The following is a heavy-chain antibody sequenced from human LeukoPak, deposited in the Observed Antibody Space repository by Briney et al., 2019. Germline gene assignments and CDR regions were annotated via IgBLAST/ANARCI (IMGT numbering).Heavy chain of an antibody. CDR3: AKDRSVASYYYGMDV. J-gene: IGHJ6*02. Sequence: GRSLRLSCAASGFIFKAYPMHWVRQAPGKGLEWVALTSFDGSKTYYGDSVKGRFTISRDNSNSMVYLQMNNLRPEDTAVYFCAKDRSVASYYYGMDVWGRGTPVTVSS. V-gene: IGHV3-30*18. D-gene: IGHD4-23*01. CDR1: GFIFKAYP. CDR2: TSFDGSKT.